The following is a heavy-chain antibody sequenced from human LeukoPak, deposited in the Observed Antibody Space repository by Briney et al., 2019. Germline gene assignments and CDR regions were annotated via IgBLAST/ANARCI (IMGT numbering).Heavy chain of an antibody. D-gene: IGHD6-19*01. J-gene: IGHJ5*02. CDR1: GYSISSGYY. CDR3: ARGNPVSSAWVPVLGP. CDR2: IYHSGNT. V-gene: IGHV4-38-2*02. Sequence: ASETLSLTCTVSGYSISSGYYWGWIRQPPGKGLEWIGSIYHSGNTYYNPSLKSRVTILVDSSKNQFSLRLTSVTAADTAMYYCARGNPVSSAWVPVLGPWGQGMLVTVSS.